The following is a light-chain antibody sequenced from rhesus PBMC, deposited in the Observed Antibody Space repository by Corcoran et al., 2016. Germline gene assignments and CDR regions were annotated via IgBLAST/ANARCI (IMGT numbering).Light chain of an antibody. Sequence: DIQMTQSPSSLSASVGDRVTITCRASENVNNYLNWYQQKPGKAPKLLIYKASTLQSGVPSRFSGSGSGTDDTFTISSLQPEDVATYYCQHGYGTPLTFGGGTKVEIK. CDR3: QHGYGTPLT. J-gene: IGKJ4*01. CDR2: KAS. CDR1: ENVNNY. V-gene: IGKV1-74*01.